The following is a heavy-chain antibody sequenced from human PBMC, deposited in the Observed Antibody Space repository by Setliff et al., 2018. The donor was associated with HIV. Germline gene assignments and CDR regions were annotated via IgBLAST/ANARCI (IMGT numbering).Heavy chain of an antibody. J-gene: IGHJ5*02. CDR1: GDNFNNVA. CDR3: TNRGGSGTNVGNWFDP. V-gene: IGHV1-69*13. D-gene: IGHD3-10*01. CDR2: ILPIFGAT. Sequence: SVKVSCKASGDNFNNVAFNWVRQAPGQGLEWMGGILPIFGATDYAQKFQGRLTLTAVQSENSVYMEMSSLRSDDTAVYYCTNRGGSGTNVGNWFDPWGQGTLVTVSS.